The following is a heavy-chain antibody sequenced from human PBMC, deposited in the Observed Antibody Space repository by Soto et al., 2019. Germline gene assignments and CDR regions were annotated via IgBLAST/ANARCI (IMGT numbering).Heavy chain of an antibody. CDR2: IYYSGST. CDR1: GGSISSYY. D-gene: IGHD5-12*01. Sequence: SETLSLTCTVSGGSISSYYWSWIRQPPGKGPERIGYIYYSGSTNYNPSLKSRVTISVDTSKNQFSLKLSSVTAADTAVYYCARQDSGYDGGFGYWGQGTLVTVSS. J-gene: IGHJ4*02. CDR3: ARQDSGYDGGFGY. V-gene: IGHV4-59*08.